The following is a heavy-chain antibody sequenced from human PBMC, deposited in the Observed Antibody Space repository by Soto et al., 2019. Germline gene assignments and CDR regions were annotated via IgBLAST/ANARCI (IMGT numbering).Heavy chain of an antibody. CDR2: INPSGGGT. CDR3: ARAPQYGSAGYYYNF. Sequence: QVHLVQSGAEVKRPGVSVKVSCKASGYTFSNYYMHWMRQVPGHGLEWMGIINPSGGGTTYAQRFRGRLTVTRDTSTSTVYMELSRLRSDDTAIYFCARAPQYGSAGYYYNFWGQGTLVTVSS. CDR1: GYTFSNYY. V-gene: IGHV1-46*01. J-gene: IGHJ4*02. D-gene: IGHD3-10*01.